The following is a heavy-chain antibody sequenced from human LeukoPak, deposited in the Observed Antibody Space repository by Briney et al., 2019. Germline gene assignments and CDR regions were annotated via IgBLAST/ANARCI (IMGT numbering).Heavy chain of an antibody. D-gene: IGHD5-18*01. V-gene: IGHV3-73*01. CDR2: IRSKANSYAT. CDR3: TRPSHSDTDSSKDY. Sequence: PGGSLKLSCAASGFTFSGSAMHWVRQASRKGLEWVGRIRSKANSYATAYAASVKGRFTISRDDSKNTAYLQMNSLKTEDTAVYYCTRPSHSDTDSSKDYWGQGTLVTVSS. CDR1: GFTFSGSA. J-gene: IGHJ4*02.